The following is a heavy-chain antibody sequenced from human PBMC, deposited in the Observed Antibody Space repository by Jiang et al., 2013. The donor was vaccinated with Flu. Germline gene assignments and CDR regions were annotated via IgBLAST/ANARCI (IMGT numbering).Heavy chain of an antibody. CDR2: IDWDDDK. V-gene: IGHV2-70*01. J-gene: IGHJ6*02. D-gene: IGHD1-1*01. Sequence: KPTQTLTLTCTFSGFSLSTSAMCVSWIRQPPGKALEWLALIDWDDDKYYSTSLKTRLTISKDTSKNQVVLTMTNMDPVDTATYYCARIRGEGNDHYYYGMDVWGRGTTVTVSS. CDR3: ARIRGEGNDHYYYGMDV. CDR1: GFSLSTSAMC.